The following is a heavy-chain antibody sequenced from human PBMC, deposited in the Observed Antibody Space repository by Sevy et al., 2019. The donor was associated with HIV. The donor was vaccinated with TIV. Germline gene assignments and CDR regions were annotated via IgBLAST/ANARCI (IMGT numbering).Heavy chain of an antibody. Sequence: GGSLRLSCAASVFTFSPYWMTWVRQAPGKGLEWVANIRPDGSDKYYVDSVKGRFTISRDNAKNSLYLQMNSLRADDTARYYCARGVGLDCWGQGALVTVSS. J-gene: IGHJ4*02. CDR3: ARGVGLDC. D-gene: IGHD1-26*01. V-gene: IGHV3-7*01. CDR2: IRPDGSDK. CDR1: VFTFSPYW.